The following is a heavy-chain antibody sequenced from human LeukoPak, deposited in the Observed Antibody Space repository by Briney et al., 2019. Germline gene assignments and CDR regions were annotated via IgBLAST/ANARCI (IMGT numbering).Heavy chain of an antibody. CDR2: IWYDGSNK. CDR1: GFTFSSYG. V-gene: IGHV3-33*01. Sequence: GGSLRLACAASGFTFSSYGMHWVRQAPGRGREWVAVIWYDGSNKYYADSVKGRFTISRDNSKNTLYLQMNSLRAEDTAVYYCAREGYDFWSGFQNWFDPWGQGTLVTVSA. D-gene: IGHD3-3*01. CDR3: AREGYDFWSGFQNWFDP. J-gene: IGHJ5*02.